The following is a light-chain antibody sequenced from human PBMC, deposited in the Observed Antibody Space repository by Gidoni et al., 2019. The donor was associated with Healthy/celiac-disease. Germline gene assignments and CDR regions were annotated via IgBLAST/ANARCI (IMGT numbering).Light chain of an antibody. CDR1: ALPKHY. CDR2: KDS. Sequence: SYELTQPPSVSVSPGQTARITCSGDALPKHYAYWYQQKPGQAPVLVIYKDSERPSGIPERFSGSSSGTTATLTISGVQAEDEADYYCQSADSSGTWVFGGGTKLTVL. CDR3: QSADSSGTWV. J-gene: IGLJ3*02. V-gene: IGLV3-25*02.